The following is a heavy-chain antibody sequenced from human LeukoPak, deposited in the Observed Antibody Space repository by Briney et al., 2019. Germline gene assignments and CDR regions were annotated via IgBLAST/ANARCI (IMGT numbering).Heavy chain of an antibody. V-gene: IGHV3-33*01. CDR2: IWYDGSNK. Sequence: GRSLRLPCAASAFAFKSYGMHWVRQAPGKGLDWVAVIWYDGSNKYYADSVKGRFTISRDNSKNTLYLQMNSLRAEDTAAYYCARDDQTATGFDLWGRGTLVTVSS. CDR3: ARDDQTATGFDL. D-gene: IGHD6-13*01. CDR1: AFAFKSYG. J-gene: IGHJ2*01.